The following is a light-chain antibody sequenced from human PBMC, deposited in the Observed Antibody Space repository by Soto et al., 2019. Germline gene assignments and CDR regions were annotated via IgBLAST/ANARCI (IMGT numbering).Light chain of an antibody. Sequence: EIVLTQSPATLSLSPGERATLSCRASQSVSSYLACYQQKPGQAPRLLIYDASNRATGIPARFSGSGSGTDFTLTISSLEPEDFAVYYCQHRSNWPRTFGQGTKVDIK. J-gene: IGKJ1*01. CDR2: DAS. V-gene: IGKV3-11*01. CDR3: QHRSNWPRT. CDR1: QSVSSY.